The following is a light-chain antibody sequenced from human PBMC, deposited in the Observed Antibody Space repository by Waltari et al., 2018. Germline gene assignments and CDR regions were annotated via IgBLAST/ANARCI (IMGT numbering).Light chain of an antibody. V-gene: IGKV3-11*01. CDR1: QSVNSY. J-gene: IGKJ4*01. CDR3: QQRRDWPLT. CDR2: DAS. Sequence: EIVLTQSPATLSLSPGERATLSCRASQSVNSYLAWYQQKPGQAPRLLIYDASNRAAGIPARFCGSGSGTDFTLTISSLEPEDFAVYYCQQRRDWPLTFGGGTKLEIK.